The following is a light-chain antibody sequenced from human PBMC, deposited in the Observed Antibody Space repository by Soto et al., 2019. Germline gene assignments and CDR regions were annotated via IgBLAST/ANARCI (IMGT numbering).Light chain of an antibody. J-gene: IGKJ4*01. Sequence: DIQMTQSPSSLSASVGDRVTITCQASQGISNYLSWYQQKPGKAPKLLIYDASDLETGVPSRFSASGSGTDFTFTISSPQPEDIATYFCQQYHNLPLTFGGGTKVEIK. V-gene: IGKV1-33*01. CDR1: QGISNY. CDR2: DAS. CDR3: QQYHNLPLT.